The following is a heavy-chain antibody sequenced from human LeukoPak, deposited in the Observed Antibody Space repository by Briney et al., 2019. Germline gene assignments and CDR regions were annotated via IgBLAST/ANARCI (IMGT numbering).Heavy chain of an antibody. Sequence: SETLSLTCTVSGGSISSGSYYWSWIRQPAGKGLEWIGRIYTSGSTNYNPSLKSRVTISVDTSKNQFSLKLSSVTAADTAVYYCARISGYYYVGAFDIWGQGTMVTVSS. CDR1: GGSISSGSYY. V-gene: IGHV4-61*02. CDR3: ARISGYYYVGAFDI. J-gene: IGHJ3*02. CDR2: IYTSGST. D-gene: IGHD3-22*01.